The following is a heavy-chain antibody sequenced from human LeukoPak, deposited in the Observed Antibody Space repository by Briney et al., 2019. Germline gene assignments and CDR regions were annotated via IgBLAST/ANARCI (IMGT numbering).Heavy chain of an antibody. J-gene: IGHJ3*01. CDR2: TNPRSGST. V-gene: IGHV1-2*02. CDR1: GYSFTDHF. CDR3: AREGRGEGHKSFDL. Sequence: ASVKVSCKASGYSFTDHFVHWVRQAPGQGLEWMGWTNPRSGSTKSAQKFQGRVTMTRDTSTNTAYMELRGLTSDDTAVYYCAREGRGEGHKSFDLWGQETTVTVSS.